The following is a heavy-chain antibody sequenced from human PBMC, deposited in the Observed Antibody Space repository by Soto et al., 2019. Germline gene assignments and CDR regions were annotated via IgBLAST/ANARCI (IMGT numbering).Heavy chain of an antibody. V-gene: IGHV4-59*08. J-gene: IGHJ4*02. CDR3: ARTTGLSLLDC. CDR2: IYYXRGT. D-gene: IGHD4-4*01. Sequence: PXXPLSLTYTVSGGYIKSYYWSWIRQHQRKGLDYSRYIYYXRGTNYKPAIKXXATISLDXXKNTLSKKLSSVTDAETAVYYCARTTGLSLLDCWAQGTQVTVS. CDR1: GGYIKSYY.